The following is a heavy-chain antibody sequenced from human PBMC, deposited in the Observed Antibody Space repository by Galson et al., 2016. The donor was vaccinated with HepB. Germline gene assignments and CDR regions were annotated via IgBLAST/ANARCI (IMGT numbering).Heavy chain of an antibody. J-gene: IGHJ4*02. V-gene: IGHV3-48*04. CDR3: ARTHYYTSSGCFDH. CDR2: ISGGSSTI. CDR1: GLNFSTYS. Sequence: SLRLSCAASGLNFSTYSMNWVRQAPGKGLEWVSYISGGSSTIYYADSVKGRFTVSRDNAKNSLYLQMNSLRAEDTAVYYCARTHYYTSSGCFDHWGQGTLVTVSS. D-gene: IGHD3-22*01.